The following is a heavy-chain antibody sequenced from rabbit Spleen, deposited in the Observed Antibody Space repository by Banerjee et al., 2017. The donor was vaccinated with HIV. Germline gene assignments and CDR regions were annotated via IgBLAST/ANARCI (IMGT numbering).Heavy chain of an antibody. CDR2: INTSTDKG. Sequence: QSLEESGGDLVKPGASLTLTCTASGFSFSDRDVMCWVRQAPGKGLEWIACINTSTDKGVYATWAKGRFTISRTSSTTVTLQMTSLTAADTATYFCARDSGSSFSSYGMDLWGQGTLVTVS. CDR1: GFSFSDRDV. V-gene: IGHV1S40*01. D-gene: IGHD8-1*01. CDR3: ARDSGSSFSSYGMDL. J-gene: IGHJ6*01.